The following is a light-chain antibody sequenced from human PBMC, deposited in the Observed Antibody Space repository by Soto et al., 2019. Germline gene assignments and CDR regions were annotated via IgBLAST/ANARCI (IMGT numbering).Light chain of an antibody. CDR2: AAS. J-gene: IGKJ4*02. V-gene: IGKV1-39*01. Sequence: DIQMTQSPSSLSASVGDRVTITCRASQSISSYLNWYQQKPGKAPKLLIYAASSLQSGVPSRFSGSGSGTDFTLTIRILQPEDFATYYCQQSYSTPLTLGGGTKVEIK. CDR3: QQSYSTPLT. CDR1: QSISSY.